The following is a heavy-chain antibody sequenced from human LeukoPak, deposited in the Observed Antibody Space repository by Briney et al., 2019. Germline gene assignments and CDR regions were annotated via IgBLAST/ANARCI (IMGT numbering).Heavy chain of an antibody. CDR3: ASQADSAYGDYN. J-gene: IGHJ4*02. D-gene: IGHD4-17*01. Sequence: GGSLRLSCAASGFTYSRYWMHWVRQVPGKGLVWVARIKGDESYTFYADSVKGRFTISRDNAKNTLYLQMDSLRAEDTAVYYCASQADSAYGDYNWGQGTLVTVSS. CDR1: GFTYSRYW. V-gene: IGHV3-74*01. CDR2: IKGDESYT.